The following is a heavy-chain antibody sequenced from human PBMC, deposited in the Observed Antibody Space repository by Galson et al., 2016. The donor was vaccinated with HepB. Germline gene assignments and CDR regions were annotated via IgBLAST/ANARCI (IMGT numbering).Heavy chain of an antibody. CDR3: ARDVTLVTTGWLDP. Sequence: SLRLSCAASGFTFSSYSMNWVRQAPGKGLEWVSYISSSSSTIYYADSVKGRLTISRDNAKNSLYLQMNSLRSEDTAVYYCARDVTLVTTGWLDPWGQGTLVTVSS. V-gene: IGHV3-48*01. CDR2: ISSSSSTI. CDR1: GFTFSSYS. J-gene: IGHJ5*02. D-gene: IGHD4-17*01.